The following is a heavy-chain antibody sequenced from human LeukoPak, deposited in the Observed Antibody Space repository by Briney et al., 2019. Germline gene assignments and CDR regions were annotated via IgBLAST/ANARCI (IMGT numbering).Heavy chain of an antibody. CDR1: GFTFSSYG. D-gene: IGHD2-2*01. Sequence: GGSLRLSCAASGFTFSSYGMSWVRQAQGKGLEWVSAISDAPDGGKTFYADSVKGRFSISRDNSKNMLYLQMNSLRAEDTAVYFCAKYCRSSSCNANSYYGMDVWGQGATFTVSS. J-gene: IGHJ6*02. CDR2: ISDAPDGGKT. V-gene: IGHV3-23*01. CDR3: AKYCRSSSCNANSYYGMDV.